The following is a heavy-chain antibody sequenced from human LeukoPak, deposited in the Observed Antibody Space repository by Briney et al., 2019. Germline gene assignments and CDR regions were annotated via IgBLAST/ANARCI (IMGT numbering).Heavy chain of an antibody. Sequence: GGSLRLSCAASGFTFSDYYMSWIRQAPGKGLEWVSYISSSGSTIYYADSVKGRFTISRDNSKNTLYLQMNSLRAEDTAVYYCAKVSGTPPAHYWGQGTLVTVSS. CDR2: ISSSGSTI. D-gene: IGHD1-26*01. CDR1: GFTFSDYY. CDR3: AKVSGTPPAHY. J-gene: IGHJ4*02. V-gene: IGHV3-11*01.